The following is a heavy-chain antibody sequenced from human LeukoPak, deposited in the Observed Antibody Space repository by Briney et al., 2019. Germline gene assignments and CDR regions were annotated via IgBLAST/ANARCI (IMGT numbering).Heavy chain of an antibody. J-gene: IGHJ4*02. CDR2: IYSGGST. CDR1: GFTVSGNY. Sequence: RGSLRLSCAASGFTVSGNYMSWVRQAPGKGLEWVSVIYSGGSTYYADSVRGRFTISRDNSKNTLYLQMNSLRAEDTAVYYCARETSYGDYEGGQVYWGQGTLVTVSS. CDR3: ARETSYGDYEGGQVY. D-gene: IGHD4-17*01. V-gene: IGHV3-53*01.